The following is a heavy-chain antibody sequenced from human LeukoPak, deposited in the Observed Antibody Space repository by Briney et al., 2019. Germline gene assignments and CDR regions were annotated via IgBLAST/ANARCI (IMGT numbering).Heavy chain of an antibody. V-gene: IGHV3-49*04. Sequence: PGRSLRLSCSGSGFTFGDHAMSWVRQAPGKGLEWVGFIRSKAYRGTTEYAASVKGRFSFSRDDSASIAYLQMNSLKTEDTAVYYCARGPIQLWIHNAMDVWGQGTTVTVSS. CDR3: ARGPIQLWIHNAMDV. CDR2: IRSKAYRGTT. J-gene: IGHJ6*02. CDR1: GFTFGDHA. D-gene: IGHD5-24*01.